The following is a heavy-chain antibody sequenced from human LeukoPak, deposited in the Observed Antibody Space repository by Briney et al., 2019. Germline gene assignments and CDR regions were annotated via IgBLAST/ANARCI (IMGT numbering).Heavy chain of an antibody. CDR3: ARDLLYCSSTSCYGDPYYYGMDV. D-gene: IGHD2-2*01. CDR2: ISAYNGNT. J-gene: IGHJ6*02. V-gene: IGHV1-18*01. CDR1: VNPFTNFV. Sequence: ASVKVSGRLSVNPFTNFVTNGGRRAPGQGLEWMGWISAYNGNTNYAQKLQGRVTMTTDTSTTTAYMGLSSLRSDDTALYYCARDLLYCSSTSCYGDPYYYGMDVWGQGTTVTVSS.